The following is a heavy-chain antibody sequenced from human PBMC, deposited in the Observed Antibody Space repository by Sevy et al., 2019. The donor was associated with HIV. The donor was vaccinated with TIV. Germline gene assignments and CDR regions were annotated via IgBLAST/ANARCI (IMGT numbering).Heavy chain of an antibody. D-gene: IGHD3-22*01. Sequence: GESLKISCKGSGYRFTSYWIGWVRQMPGKGLEWMGIIYPDDSDIRYSPSFQGQVTIAAHKSISTAYLQWSSLKASDTAMYFCARRAYVTTGYPQYYFDYWGRGTLVTVSS. J-gene: IGHJ4*02. CDR2: IYPDDSDI. V-gene: IGHV5-51*01. CDR1: GYRFTSYW. CDR3: ARRAYVTTGYPQYYFDY.